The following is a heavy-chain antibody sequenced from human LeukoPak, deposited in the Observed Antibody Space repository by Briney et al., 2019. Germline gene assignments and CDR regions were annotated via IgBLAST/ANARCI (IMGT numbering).Heavy chain of an antibody. CDR1: GFTFTSSA. J-gene: IGHJ3*02. CDR3: AADPYYFDTSGYSYAFDI. CDR2: IVVGSGNT. D-gene: IGHD3-22*01. V-gene: IGHV1-58*02. Sequence: SVKVSCKASGFTFTSSAMQWVRQARGQRLEWIGWIVVGSGNTNYAQNFQKRVTITRDMSTGTAYMELSSLRSEDTAVYYCAADPYYFDTSGYSYAFDIWGQGTMVTVSS.